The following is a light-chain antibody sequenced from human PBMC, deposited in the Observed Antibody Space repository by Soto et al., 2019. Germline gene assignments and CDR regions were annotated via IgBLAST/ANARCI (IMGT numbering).Light chain of an antibody. CDR1: QSIRYY. CDR3: QHHNSYSQT. Sequence: DIQLTQSPPTLSASVGDRVTITCRASQSIRYYLAWYQQMPGKAPKLLIYGASSLQSGVPSRFRGSGSGTEFPLPLRSLQPYDFATYFCQHHNSYSQTFGQGTKVEIK. V-gene: IGKV1-5*01. J-gene: IGKJ1*01. CDR2: GAS.